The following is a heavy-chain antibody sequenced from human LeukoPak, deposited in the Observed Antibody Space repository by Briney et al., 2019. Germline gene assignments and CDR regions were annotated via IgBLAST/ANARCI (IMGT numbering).Heavy chain of an antibody. CDR3: ARDLFLWGAFDI. CDR1: GYTFTSYD. J-gene: IGHJ3*02. Sequence: ASVKVSCKASGYTFTSYDINWVRQVTGQGLEWMGWMNPNSGNTGYAQKFQGRVTITRNTSISTAYMELSSLRSEDTAVYYCARDLFLWGAFDIWGQGTMVTVSS. D-gene: IGHD2/OR15-2a*01. V-gene: IGHV1-8*03. CDR2: MNPNSGNT.